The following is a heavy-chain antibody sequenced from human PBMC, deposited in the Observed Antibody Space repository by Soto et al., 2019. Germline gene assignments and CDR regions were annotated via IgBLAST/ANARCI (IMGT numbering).Heavy chain of an antibody. V-gene: IGHV3-23*01. Sequence: HPGGSLRLSCAASGFTFSSYAMSWVRQAPGKGLEWVSAISGSGGSTYYADSVKGRFTISRDNSKNTLYLQMNSLRAEDTAAYYCAKSIRSVIVVVTPFDYWGQGTLVTVSS. D-gene: IGHD3-22*01. CDR1: GFTFSSYA. J-gene: IGHJ4*02. CDR2: ISGSGGST. CDR3: AKSIRSVIVVVTPFDY.